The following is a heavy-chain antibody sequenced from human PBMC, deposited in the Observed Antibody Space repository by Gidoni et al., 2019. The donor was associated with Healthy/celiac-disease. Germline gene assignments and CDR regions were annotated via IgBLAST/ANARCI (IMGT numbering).Heavy chain of an antibody. V-gene: IGHV4-59*01. CDR3: ASASYDSSGYT. Sequence: VQLQESGPGLVKPSETLSLTCTVSGGSISSYYWSWIRQPPGKGLEWIGYIYYSGSTNYNPSLKSRVTISVDTSKNQFSLKLSSVTAADTAVYYCASASYDSSGYTWGQGTLVTVSS. J-gene: IGHJ5*02. D-gene: IGHD3-22*01. CDR1: GGSISSYY. CDR2: IYYSGST.